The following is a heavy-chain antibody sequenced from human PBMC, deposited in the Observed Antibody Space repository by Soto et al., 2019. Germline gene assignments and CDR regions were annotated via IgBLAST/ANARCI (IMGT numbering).Heavy chain of an antibody. CDR2: IYHSGST. Sequence: TLSLTCAVSGGPISSGGYSWSWIRQPPGKCLEWIGYIYHSGSTYYNPSLKSRVTIXXXTXXXXXSLXLXSVTAAYTALYYCARGLSSSKRYDYWGQGTLVTVSS. CDR3: ARGLSSSKRYDY. CDR1: GGPISSGGYS. D-gene: IGHD6-13*01. J-gene: IGHJ4*02. V-gene: IGHV4-30-2*01.